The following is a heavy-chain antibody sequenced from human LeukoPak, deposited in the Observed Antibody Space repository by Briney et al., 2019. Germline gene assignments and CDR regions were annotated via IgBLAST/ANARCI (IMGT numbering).Heavy chain of an antibody. D-gene: IGHD5-18*01. J-gene: IGHJ4*02. V-gene: IGHV4-31*03. CDR2: IYYSGST. CDR1: GGSISSGGYY. Sequence: TLSLTCTVSGGSISSGGYYWSWIRQHPGKGLEWIGYIYYSGSTYYNPSLESRVTISVDTSKNQFSLKLSSVTAADTAVYYCARSKRGYSYGYFDYWGQGTLVTVSS. CDR3: ARSKRGYSYGYFDY.